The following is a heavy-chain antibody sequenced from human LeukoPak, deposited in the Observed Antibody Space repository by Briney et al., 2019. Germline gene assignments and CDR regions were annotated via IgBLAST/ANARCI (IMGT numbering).Heavy chain of an antibody. J-gene: IGHJ4*02. V-gene: IGHV4-61*02. CDR2: IYTSGST. D-gene: IGHD5-12*01. Sequence: SQTLSLTWTASGGSISSGSYYWSWIRQPAGKGLEWIGRIYTSGSTNYNPSLKSRVTVSVDTSKNQFSLRLTSVTAADTAIYYCARVRGEVAIDYWGQGTRVTVSS. CDR3: ARVRGEVAIDY. CDR1: GGSISSGSYY.